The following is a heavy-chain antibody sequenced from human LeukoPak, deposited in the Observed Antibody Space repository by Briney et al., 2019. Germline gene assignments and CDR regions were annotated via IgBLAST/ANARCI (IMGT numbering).Heavy chain of an antibody. J-gene: IGHJ3*02. Sequence: ASVKVSCKASGYTFTSYDINWVRQATGQGLEWMGWMNPNSGNTGYAQKFQGRVTMTRNTSISTAYMELSSLRSEDTAVYYCARGPPRRRAATYNHDAFDIWGQGTMVTVSS. D-gene: IGHD5-24*01. CDR3: ARGPPRRRAATYNHDAFDI. CDR2: MNPNSGNT. V-gene: IGHV1-8*01. CDR1: GYTFTSYD.